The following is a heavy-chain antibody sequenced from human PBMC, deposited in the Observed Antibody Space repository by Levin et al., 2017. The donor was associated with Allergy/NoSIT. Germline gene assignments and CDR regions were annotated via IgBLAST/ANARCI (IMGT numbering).Heavy chain of an antibody. CDR2: ISYDGSNK. J-gene: IGHJ4*02. Sequence: GGSLRLSCAASGFTFSSYGMHWVRQAPGKGLEWVAVISYDGSNKYYADSVKGRFTISRDNSKNTLYLQMNSLRAEDTAVYYCAKAWYGSGSYYLDYWGQGTLVTVSS. CDR1: GFTFSSYG. CDR3: AKAWYGSGSYYLDY. D-gene: IGHD3-10*01. V-gene: IGHV3-30*18.